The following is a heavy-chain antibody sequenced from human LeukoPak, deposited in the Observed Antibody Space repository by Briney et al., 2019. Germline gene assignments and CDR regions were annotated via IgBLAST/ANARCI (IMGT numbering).Heavy chain of an antibody. CDR1: GYTFTGYY. J-gene: IGHJ4*02. CDR3: AREGMEQWLVLND. V-gene: IGHV1-2*02. Sequence: GASVKVSCKASGYTFTGYYMHWVRQAPGQGLEWMGWINPNSGGTNYAQKFQGRVTMTRDTSISIAYMELSRLRSDDTAVYYCAREGMEQWLVLNDWGQGTLVTVSS. D-gene: IGHD6-19*01. CDR2: INPNSGGT.